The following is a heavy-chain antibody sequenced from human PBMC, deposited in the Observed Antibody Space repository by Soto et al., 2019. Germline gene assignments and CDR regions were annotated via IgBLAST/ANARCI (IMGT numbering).Heavy chain of an antibody. V-gene: IGHV4-39*01. CDR1: GGSISSSSYY. CDR2: IYYSGST. Sequence: SETLSLTCTVSGGSISSSSYYWGWIRQPPGKGLEWIGSIYYSGSTYYNPSLKSRVTISVDTSKNQFSLKLSSVTAADTAVYYCARLVIPETNFDYWGQGTLVTVSS. CDR3: ARLVIPETNFDY. D-gene: IGHD4-17*01. J-gene: IGHJ4*02.